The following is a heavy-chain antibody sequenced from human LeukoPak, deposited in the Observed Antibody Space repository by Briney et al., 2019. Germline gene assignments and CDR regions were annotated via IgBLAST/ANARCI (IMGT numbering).Heavy chain of an antibody. CDR2: ISGIGDRT. V-gene: IGHV3-23*01. CDR1: GFTFSTYA. D-gene: IGHD3-10*01. J-gene: IGHJ4*02. Sequence: PGRSLRLSCAASGFTFSTYAMSWVRQAPGKGLEWVSAISGIGDRTYYADSVKGRFTISRDNSKNTLSLQMNSLRAEDTAVYYCAKENPYGSPRQYYFDYWGQGTLVTVSS. CDR3: AKENPYGSPRQYYFDY.